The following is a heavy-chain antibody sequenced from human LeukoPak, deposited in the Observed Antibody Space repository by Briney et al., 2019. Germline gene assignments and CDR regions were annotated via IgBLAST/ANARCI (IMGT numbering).Heavy chain of an antibody. CDR3: ARDSRIVVVPAATYYYYYGMDV. V-gene: IGHV3-74*01. Sequence: GGSLRLSCAASGFTFNSYWLHWVRQAPGKGLVWVSRVNGDGSDTSYADSVKGRFTISRDNAKNSLYLQMNSLRAEDTAVYYCARDSRIVVVPAATYYYYYGMDVWGQGTTVTVSS. CDR2: VNGDGSDT. CDR1: GFTFNSYW. D-gene: IGHD2-2*01. J-gene: IGHJ6*02.